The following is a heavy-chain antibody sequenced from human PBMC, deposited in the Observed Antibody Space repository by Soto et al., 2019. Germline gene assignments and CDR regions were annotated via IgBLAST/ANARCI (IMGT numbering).Heavy chain of an antibody. V-gene: IGHV4-59*01. Sequence: SETLSLTCTVSGGSISSYYWSWIRQPPGKGLEWIGYIYYSGSTNYNHSLKTRGTISVDTSKTPFSLKLSSVTAADTAVYYCERGAEYSGYEPQYMRYWGKGTLVTVSS. J-gene: IGHJ4*02. CDR1: GGSISSYY. CDR3: ERGAEYSGYEPQYMRY. D-gene: IGHD5-12*01. CDR2: IYYSGST.